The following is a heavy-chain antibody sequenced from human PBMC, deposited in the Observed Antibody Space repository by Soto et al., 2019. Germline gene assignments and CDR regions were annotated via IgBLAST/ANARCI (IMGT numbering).Heavy chain of an antibody. V-gene: IGHV4-59*01. CDR3: ARDRDILVVPPDKRRRFFYYGLDV. Sequence: PSETLSLTCTVSGASLSDYYLSWMRQPPGKGLEWLGYIYYTGRTHYNPSLKSRFTMSVDTAKNQFSLKVNSVTAADTAIYYCARDRDILVVPPDKRRRFFYYGLDVWGQGTTVTVSS. J-gene: IGHJ6*02. CDR1: GASLSDYY. CDR2: IYYTGRT. D-gene: IGHD2-2*01.